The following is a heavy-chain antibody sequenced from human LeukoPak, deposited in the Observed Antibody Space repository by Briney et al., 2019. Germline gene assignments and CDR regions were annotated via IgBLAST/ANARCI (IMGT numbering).Heavy chain of an antibody. CDR1: GYGFTNYG. CDR2: ISADNGNT. Sequence: ASVKVSCKASGYGFTNYGISWVRQAPGQGLEWVAWISADNGNTNYAQKVQGRVTMTTDTSTSTVYMELRSLRYDDTAVYYCARDCTSTTCYVRAFDHWGQGTLVTVSS. CDR3: ARDCTSTTCYVRAFDH. D-gene: IGHD2-2*01. V-gene: IGHV1-18*01. J-gene: IGHJ4*02.